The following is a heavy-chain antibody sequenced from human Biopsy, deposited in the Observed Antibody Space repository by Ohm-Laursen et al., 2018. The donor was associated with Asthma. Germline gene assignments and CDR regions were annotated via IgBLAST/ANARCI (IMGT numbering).Heavy chain of an antibody. CDR2: VTSDGHNK. J-gene: IGHJ3*01. CDR1: GFVFSQCG. Sequence: SLRLSCAASGFVFSQCGMHWVRQGPGKGLEWVALVTSDGHNKYYEQSVKGRFTISRDNSRNRLDLQINRLTVEDSAVYFCARQSGQDNGDSSAFDAWGQGTKVAVSS. D-gene: IGHD3-22*01. V-gene: IGHV3-30*03. CDR3: ARQSGQDNGDSSAFDA.